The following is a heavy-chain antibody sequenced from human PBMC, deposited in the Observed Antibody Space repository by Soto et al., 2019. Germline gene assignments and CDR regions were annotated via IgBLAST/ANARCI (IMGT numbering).Heavy chain of an antibody. CDR1: GGAFTNYA. J-gene: IGHJ6*02. D-gene: IGHD4-4*01. V-gene: IGHV1-69*01. CDR3: YMELNRLPSEDTATYYCTILSHWTALCFDGLDV. CDR2: IIPLHNTS. Sequence: QVQLLQSGAEVKKPGSSVKVSCKVSGGAFTNYALNWVRDGPGQGLAWLGGIIPLHNTSNYSQKFLGRVTTLNNASPRSPRFLGRVSVTAEPRSTTVYMELNRLPSEDTATYYCTILSHWTALCFDGLDVWGQGTTVTVS.